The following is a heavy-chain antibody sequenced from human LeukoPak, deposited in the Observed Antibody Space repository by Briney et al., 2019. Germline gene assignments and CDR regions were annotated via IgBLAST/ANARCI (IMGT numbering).Heavy chain of an antibody. Sequence: ASVKVSCKASGYTFTSYDINWVRQATGQGLEWMGWMNPNSGNTGYAQKFQGRVTMTRNTSISTAYMELSSLRSEDTAVYYCARGLPGSIIAAAGTRDYWGQGTLVTVSS. D-gene: IGHD6-13*01. CDR1: GYTFTSYD. J-gene: IGHJ4*02. CDR2: MNPNSGNT. CDR3: ARGLPGSIIAAAGTRDY. V-gene: IGHV1-8*01.